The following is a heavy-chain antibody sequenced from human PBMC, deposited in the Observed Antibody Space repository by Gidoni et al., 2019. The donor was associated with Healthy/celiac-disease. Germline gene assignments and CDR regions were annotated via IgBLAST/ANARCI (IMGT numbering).Heavy chain of an antibody. J-gene: IGHJ5*02. CDR1: GFTFSSYE. D-gene: IGHD3-22*01. V-gene: IGHV3-48*03. CDR3: ARAAFTMIVVVNGNWFDP. CDR2: ISSSGSTI. Sequence: EVQLVESGGGLVQPGGSLRLSCAAYGFTFSSYEMNWVRQAPGKGLEWVSYISSSGSTIYYADSVKGRFTISRDNAKNSLYLQMNSLRAEDTAVYYCARAAFTMIVVVNGNWFDPWGQGTLVTVSS.